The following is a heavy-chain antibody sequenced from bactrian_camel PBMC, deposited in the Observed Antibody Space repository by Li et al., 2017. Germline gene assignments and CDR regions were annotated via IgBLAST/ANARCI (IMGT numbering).Heavy chain of an antibody. D-gene: IGHD4*01. CDR1: GFTFSRHW. V-gene: IGHV3S6*01. CDR3: AAVRFGGPLSGYDDCPLKYEDNY. CDR2: VYSDGTNS. Sequence: HVQLVESGGGLVQPGGSLRLSCAASGFTFSRHWMYWVRQTPGKGLEWVSSVYSDGTNSAYAQSVKGRYTVSRDNAWNTVYLQMNSLKPEDTAVYYCAAVRFGGPLSGYDDCPLKYEDNYWGQGTQITVS. J-gene: IGHJ4*01.